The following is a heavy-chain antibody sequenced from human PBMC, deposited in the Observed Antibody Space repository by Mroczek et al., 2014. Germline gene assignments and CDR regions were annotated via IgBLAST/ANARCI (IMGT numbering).Heavy chain of an antibody. V-gene: IGHV1-46*03. J-gene: IGHJ4*02. Sequence: QVQLVESGAEVKKPGASVKVSCKASGYTFTTYYIHWVRQAPGQGLEWMGTINPNGGGTNYAQMFQGRVTMTRDTSTSTVYMEVSSLRSEDTAVYYCARERKGGWSPHSSFDYWGQGTLVTVSS. D-gene: IGHD6-19*01. CDR1: GYTFTTYY. CDR3: ARERKGGWSPHSSFDY. CDR2: INPNGGGT.